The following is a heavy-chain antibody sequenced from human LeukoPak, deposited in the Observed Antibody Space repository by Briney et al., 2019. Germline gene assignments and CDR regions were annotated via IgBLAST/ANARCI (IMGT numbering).Heavy chain of an antibody. V-gene: IGHV3-33*01. J-gene: IGHJ4*02. CDR1: GFTFRNHG. CDR3: ARDIGGFYRGYSDY. Sequence: PGGSLRLSCAASGFTFRNHGMYWVRQAPGKGLEWVAVIWYDGSNKYYGDSVRGRFTISRDNSKNTLYLQMDSLRVEDTAVYYCARDIGGFYRGYSDYWGQGTLVTVSS. D-gene: IGHD5-12*01. CDR2: IWYDGSNK.